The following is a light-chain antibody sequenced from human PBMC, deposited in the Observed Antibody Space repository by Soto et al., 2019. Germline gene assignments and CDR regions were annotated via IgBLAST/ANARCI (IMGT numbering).Light chain of an antibody. CDR3: CSYTASSTPWV. CDR1: TSDVGGYNF. V-gene: IGLV2-14*01. Sequence: QSALTQPASVSGSPGQSITISCTGTTSDVGGYNFVSWYQHHPGKAPKLMIYEVSNQPSGVSNRFSGSKSGSTASLTISGLQPEDEADYYCCSYTASSTPWVFGGGTKLTVL. J-gene: IGLJ3*02. CDR2: EVS.